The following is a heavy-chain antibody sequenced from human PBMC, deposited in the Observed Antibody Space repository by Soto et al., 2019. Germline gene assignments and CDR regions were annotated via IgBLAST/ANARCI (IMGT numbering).Heavy chain of an antibody. Sequence: AGGSLSLTCAISGYTINIFDLYSLSREPAENLLGWVASIYHSDTHYYNPSPTGRLTISGDTPKNNLYLKVNSLTAADSAVYYCARTAYVGSFAYCGQGIMVTVYS. CDR2: IYHSDTH. V-gene: IGHV4-38-2*01. D-gene: IGHD3-16*01. J-gene: IGHJ4*02. CDR3: ARTAYVGSFAY. CDR1: GYTINIFDL.